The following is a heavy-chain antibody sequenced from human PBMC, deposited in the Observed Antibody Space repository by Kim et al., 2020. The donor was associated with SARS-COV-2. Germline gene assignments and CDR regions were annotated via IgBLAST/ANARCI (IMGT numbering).Heavy chain of an antibody. D-gene: IGHD3-10*01. CDR3: ARGRNGYYYGSGTPPRGWFDP. CDR1: GGSFSGYY. Sequence: SETLSLTCAVYGGSFSGYYWSWIRQPPGKGLEWIGEINHSGSTNYNPSLKSRVTISVDTSKNQFSLKLSSVTAADTAVYYCARGRNGYYYGSGTPPRGWFDPWGQGTLVTVSS. J-gene: IGHJ5*02. CDR2: INHSGST. V-gene: IGHV4-34*01.